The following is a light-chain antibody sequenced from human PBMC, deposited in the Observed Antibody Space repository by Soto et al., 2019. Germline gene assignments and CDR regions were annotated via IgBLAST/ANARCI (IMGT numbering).Light chain of an antibody. CDR2: DAS. CDR1: QSVSSY. J-gene: IGKJ2*01. CDR3: QQYSNWPPLYT. Sequence: EIVMTQSPATLSVSPGERATLSCRASQSVSSYLAWYQQKPGLPPRLLIYDASTRATGIPDRFSGSGSGTDFTRTISSLQSADFAVYYCQQYSNWPPLYTFGRVTKLEIK. V-gene: IGKV3-15*01.